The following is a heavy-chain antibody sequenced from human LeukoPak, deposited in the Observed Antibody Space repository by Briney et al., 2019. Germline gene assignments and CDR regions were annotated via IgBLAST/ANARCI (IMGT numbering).Heavy chain of an antibody. Sequence: PSETLSLTCTVSGGSISSGDYYWSWIRQPPGKGLEWIGYIYSGSTYYNPSLKSRVTISVDTSKNQFSVKLSSVTAADTAVYYCARSRITIFGVVPXYFEXXGQGTLVTVSX. CDR2: IYSGST. CDR1: GGSISSGDYY. V-gene: IGHV4-30-4*08. D-gene: IGHD3-3*01. CDR3: ARSRITIFGVVPXYFEX. J-gene: IGHJ4*02.